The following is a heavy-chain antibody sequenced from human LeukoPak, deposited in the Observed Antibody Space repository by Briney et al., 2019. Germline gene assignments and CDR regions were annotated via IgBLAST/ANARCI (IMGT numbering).Heavy chain of an antibody. CDR2: IYPGDANIDI. J-gene: IGHJ4*02. Sequence: GESLKISCKGSGYDFPRHWIGWVRQMAGRGLEWMGTIYPGDANIDIGYSPSFQGQVTISADKSISTAYLQWSSLRASDTAMYYCARGTSKFPDYGGLYWNYWGQGTLVTVSS. CDR3: ARGTSKFPDYGGLYWNY. V-gene: IGHV5-51*01. D-gene: IGHD4-23*01. CDR1: GYDFPRHW.